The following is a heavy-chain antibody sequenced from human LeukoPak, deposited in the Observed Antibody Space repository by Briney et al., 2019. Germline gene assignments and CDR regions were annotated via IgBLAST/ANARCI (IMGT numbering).Heavy chain of an antibody. J-gene: IGHJ5*02. CDR3: ARSPHSGSHRNNWVDP. CDR2: IYYSGST. Sequence: SETLSLTCTVSGGSISSSSYYWGWIRQPPGKGLEWIGSIYYSGSTYYNPSLKSRVTISVDTSKNQFSLKLSSVTAADTAVYYCARSPHSGSHRNNWVDPWGQGTLVTVSS. CDR1: GGSISSSSYY. D-gene: IGHD1-26*01. V-gene: IGHV4-39*07.